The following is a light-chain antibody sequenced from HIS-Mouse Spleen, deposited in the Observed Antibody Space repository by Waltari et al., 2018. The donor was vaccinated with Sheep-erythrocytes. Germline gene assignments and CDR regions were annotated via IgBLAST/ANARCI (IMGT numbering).Light chain of an antibody. CDR3: CSYAGSYNHV. V-gene: IGLV2-11*01. CDR1: SSDVGGYNY. J-gene: IGLJ1*01. Sequence: QSALTQPRSVSGSPGQSVTISCTGTSSDVGGYNYVSWYQQHPGKAPKLMIYDLSTRPARVPDRFSASKSGNPASLTISGLQAEDEADYYCCSYAGSYNHVFATGTKVTVL. CDR2: DLS.